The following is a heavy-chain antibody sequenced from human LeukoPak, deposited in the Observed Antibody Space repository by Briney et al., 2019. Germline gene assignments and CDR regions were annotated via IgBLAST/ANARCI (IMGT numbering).Heavy chain of an antibody. J-gene: IGHJ3*02. CDR2: IYSGGST. V-gene: IGHV3-66*02. D-gene: IGHD5-24*01. CDR3: ARDQGDGYNLGAFDI. Sequence: PGGSLRLSCAASRFTVSSNYMSWVRQAPGKGLEWVSVIYSGGSTYYADSVKGRFTISRDNSKNTLYLQMNSLRAENTAVYYCARDQGDGYNLGAFDIWGQGTMVTVSS. CDR1: RFTVSSNY.